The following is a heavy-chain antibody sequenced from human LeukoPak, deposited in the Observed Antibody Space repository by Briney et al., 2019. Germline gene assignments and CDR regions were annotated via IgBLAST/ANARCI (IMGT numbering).Heavy chain of an antibody. CDR1: GYTFTSYA. CDR3: ARVAYYYDSSGYQGGYFQH. CDR2: INAGNGNT. V-gene: IGHV1-3*01. Sequence: VASVKVSCKASGYTFTSYAMHWVRQAPGQRLEWMGWINAGNGNTKYSQKFQGRVTITRDTSASTAYMELSSLRSEDTAVYYCARVAYYYDSSGYQGGYFQHWGQGTLVTVSS. D-gene: IGHD3-22*01. J-gene: IGHJ1*01.